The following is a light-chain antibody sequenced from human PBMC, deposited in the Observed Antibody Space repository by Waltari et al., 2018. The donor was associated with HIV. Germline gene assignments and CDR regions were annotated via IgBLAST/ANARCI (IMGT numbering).Light chain of an antibody. Sequence: QTVVTQEPSFSVSPGGTITLTCGLSSGSVSSAYYPSWYQQTTGQPPRTLIYNTDTRYSGVPDRFSGSIVGNKAALTITGAQSEDESDYYCLLYMASGRVFGGGTRLTVL. V-gene: IGLV8-61*01. CDR1: SGSVSSAYY. J-gene: IGLJ3*02. CDR3: LLYMASGRV. CDR2: NTD.